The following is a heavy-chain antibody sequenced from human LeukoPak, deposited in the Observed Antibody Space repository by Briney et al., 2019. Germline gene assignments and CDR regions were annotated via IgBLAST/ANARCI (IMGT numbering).Heavy chain of an antibody. Sequence: GGSLRLSCAASGFTFSSYWMSWVRQAPGKGREGVAIIKQDGSEKYYVDSVKGRFTISRDNAKNSLYLQLNSLRAEDTAVYYCARDLALDYWGQGTLVTVSS. V-gene: IGHV3-7*01. CDR2: IKQDGSEK. CDR3: ARDLALDY. J-gene: IGHJ4*02. CDR1: GFTFSSYW.